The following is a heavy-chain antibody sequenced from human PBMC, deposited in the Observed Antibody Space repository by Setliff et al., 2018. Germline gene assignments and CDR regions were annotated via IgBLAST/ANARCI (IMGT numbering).Heavy chain of an antibody. Sequence: TGGSLRLSCAASGFTFSSYAMSWVRQAPGKGLEWVSAISGSGGSTYYADSVKGRFTISRDNSKNTLYLQMNSLRAEGTAVYYCAKDGPNWYVFDYWGQGTLVTVSS. V-gene: IGHV3-23*01. D-gene: IGHD1-1*01. J-gene: IGHJ4*02. CDR3: AKDGPNWYVFDY. CDR2: ISGSGGST. CDR1: GFTFSSYA.